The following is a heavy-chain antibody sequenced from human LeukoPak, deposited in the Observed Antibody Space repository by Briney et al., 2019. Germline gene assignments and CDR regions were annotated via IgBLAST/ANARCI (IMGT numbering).Heavy chain of an antibody. D-gene: IGHD3-22*01. J-gene: IGHJ5*02. CDR1: GYTFTSYD. CDR2: MNPNSGNT. CDR3: ARGWKYYYDSSGYYWTFTHNWFDP. V-gene: IGHV1-8*01. Sequence: ASVKVSCKASGYTFTSYDINWVRQATGQAHEWMGWMNPNSGNTGYAQKFQGRVTMTRNTSISTAYMELSSLRSEDTAVYYCARGWKYYYDSSGYYWTFTHNWFDPWGQGTLVTVSS.